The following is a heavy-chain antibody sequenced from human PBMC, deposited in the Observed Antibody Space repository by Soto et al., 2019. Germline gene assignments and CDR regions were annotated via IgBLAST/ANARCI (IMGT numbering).Heavy chain of an antibody. J-gene: IGHJ1*01. CDR2: ISYDGSNK. V-gene: IGHV3-30-3*01. CDR3: ARDARRGIVVVKYFQH. D-gene: IGHD3-22*01. Sequence: GGSLRLSCAASGFTFSSYAMHWVRQAPGKGLERVAVISYDGSNKYYADSVKGRFTISRDNSKNTLYLQMNSLRAEDTAVYYCARDARRGIVVVKYFQHWGQGTLVTVSS. CDR1: GFTFSSYA.